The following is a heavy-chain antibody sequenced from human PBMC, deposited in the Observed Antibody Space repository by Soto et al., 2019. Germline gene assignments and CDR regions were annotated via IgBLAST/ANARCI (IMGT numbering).Heavy chain of an antibody. J-gene: IGHJ4*02. V-gene: IGHV3-66*01. Sequence: EVQLVESGGGLVQPGGSLRLSCAASGFTVSSNYMSWVRQAPGKGLEWVSVIYSGGSTYYADSVKGRFTISRDNSKNTLYLQMNGLRAEDTAVYYCASAHRWVPAATPYYFDYWGQGTLVTVSS. CDR2: IYSGGST. D-gene: IGHD2-2*01. CDR3: ASAHRWVPAATPYYFDY. CDR1: GFTVSSNY.